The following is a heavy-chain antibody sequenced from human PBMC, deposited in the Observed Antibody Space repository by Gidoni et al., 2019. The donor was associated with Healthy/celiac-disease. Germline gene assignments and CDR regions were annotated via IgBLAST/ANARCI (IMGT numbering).Heavy chain of an antibody. V-gene: IGHV1-69*01. CDR2: IIPIFGTA. D-gene: IGHD2-21*01. CDR3: ARVTAVVIERGQWGWFDP. CDR1: GGTFSSYA. Sequence: QVQLVQSGAEVKKPGSSVKVSCKASGGTFSSYAISWVRQAPGQGLEWMGGIIPIFGTANYAQKVQGRVTITADESTSTAYMELSSLRSEDTAVYYCARVTAVVIERGQWGWFDPWGQGTLVTVSS. J-gene: IGHJ5*02.